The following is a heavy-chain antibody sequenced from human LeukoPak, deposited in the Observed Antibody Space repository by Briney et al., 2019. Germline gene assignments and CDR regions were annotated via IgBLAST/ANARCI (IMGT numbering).Heavy chain of an antibody. CDR1: GFTFINAW. V-gene: IGHV3-15*01. D-gene: IGHD3-10*01. J-gene: IGHJ4*02. CDR2: IKSKTDGGTT. CDR3: TTVGDGNTIGDYFDY. Sequence: PGGSLRLSCAASGFTFINAWMSWVRQAPGKGLEWVGRIKSKTDGGTTDYAAPVKGRFTISRDDSKNTLYLQTDSLKTEDTAVYYCTTVGDGNTIGDYFDYWGQGTLVTVLS.